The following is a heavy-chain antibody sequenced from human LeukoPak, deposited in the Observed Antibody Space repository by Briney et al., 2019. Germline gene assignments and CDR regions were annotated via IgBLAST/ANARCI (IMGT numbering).Heavy chain of an antibody. D-gene: IGHD6-13*01. CDR1: GFTFSSDA. V-gene: IGHV3-23*01. Sequence: PGGSLRLSCAAAGFTFSSDAMSWVRQAPGNGLHWVSAISGSGGSTYYADSVKGRFTISRDNSKNTLFLQLSSLRAEDTAVYYCVHGPRIAESHPWGQGTLVTVSS. CDR2: ISGSGGST. CDR3: VHGPRIAESHP. J-gene: IGHJ5*02.